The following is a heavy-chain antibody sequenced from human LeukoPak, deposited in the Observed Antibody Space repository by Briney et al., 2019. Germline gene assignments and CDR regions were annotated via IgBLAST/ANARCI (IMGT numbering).Heavy chain of an antibody. CDR2: IIPIFGTA. J-gene: IGHJ6*03. Sequence: ASVKVPCKASGGTFSSYAISWVRQAPGQGLEWMGGIIPIFGTANYAQKFQGRVTITADESTSTAYMELSSLRSEDTAVYYCARGLQQYYYYYYMDVWGKGTTVTVSS. D-gene: IGHD1/OR15-1a*01. CDR1: GGTFSSYA. V-gene: IGHV1-69*13. CDR3: ARGLQQYYYYYYMDV.